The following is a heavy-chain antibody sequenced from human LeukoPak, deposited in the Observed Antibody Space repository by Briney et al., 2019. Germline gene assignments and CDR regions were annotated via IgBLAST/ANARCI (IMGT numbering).Heavy chain of an antibody. J-gene: IGHJ3*02. D-gene: IGHD5-24*01. CDR3: ARAAEMAADDAFDI. V-gene: IGHV1-2*02. CDR2: INPNSGGT. Sequence: ASVKVSCKASGYTFTGYYMHWVRRAPGQGLEWMGWINPNSGGTNYAQKFQGRVTMTRDTSISTAYMELSRLRSDDTAVYYCARAAEMAADDAFDIWGQGTMVTVSS. CDR1: GYTFTGYY.